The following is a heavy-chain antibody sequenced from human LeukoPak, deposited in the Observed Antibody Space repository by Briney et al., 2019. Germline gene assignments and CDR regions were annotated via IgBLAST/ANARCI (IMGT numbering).Heavy chain of an antibody. D-gene: IGHD5-12*01. CDR3: ARDYSGYDSNYYYYYMDV. V-gene: IGHV1-69*13. J-gene: IGHJ6*03. CDR1: GYTFTSYD. CDR2: IIPIFGTA. Sequence: ASVKVSCKASGYTFTSYDINWVRQATGQGLEWMGGIIPIFGTANYAQKLQGRVTITADESTSTAYMELSSLRSEDTAVYYCARDYSGYDSNYYYYYMDVWGKGTTVTVSS.